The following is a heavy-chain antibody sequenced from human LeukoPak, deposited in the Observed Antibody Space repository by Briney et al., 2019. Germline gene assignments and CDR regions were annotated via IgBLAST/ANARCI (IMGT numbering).Heavy chain of an antibody. CDR1: GFTFSSYG. J-gene: IGHJ4*02. CDR2: IYSGGST. Sequence: GGSLRLSCAASGFTFSSYGMSWVRQAPGKGLEWVSVIYSGGSTYYADSAKGRFTISRDNSKNTLYLQMNSLRAEDTAVYYCASPGNSSGWIIDYWGQGTLVTVSS. CDR3: ASPGNSSGWIIDY. V-gene: IGHV3-66*01. D-gene: IGHD6-19*01.